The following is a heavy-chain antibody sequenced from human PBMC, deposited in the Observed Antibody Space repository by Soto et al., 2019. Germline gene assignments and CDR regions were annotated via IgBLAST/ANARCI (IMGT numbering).Heavy chain of an antibody. CDR2: ISAFNGNT. J-gene: IGHJ4*02. CDR1: GYTFTSYA. Sequence: QVPLVQSGAEVKKPGASVKVSCKASGYTFTSYAISWVRQAPGQGLEWMGWISAFNGNTNYAQERQGRVTVTTDTSTSSANMELRSLRSDDTAVYYCARGRKVNDYWGQGTLVTVSS. V-gene: IGHV1-18*01. D-gene: IGHD3-22*01. CDR3: ARGRKVNDY.